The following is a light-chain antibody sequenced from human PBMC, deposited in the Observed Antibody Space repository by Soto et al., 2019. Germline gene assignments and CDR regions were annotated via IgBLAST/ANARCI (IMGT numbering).Light chain of an antibody. CDR1: QDINNY. V-gene: IGKV1-33*01. CDR3: QQYEDLPLT. CDR2: DAS. J-gene: IGKJ1*01. Sequence: DIQMTQSPSSLSASVGDSGHISCQASQDINNYLNWYQQKPGKPPQLIIYDASTLEKGVPSRFSGAGSGAYFSFTISNLQPEDSATYYFQQYEDLPLTFGQGTKVEIK.